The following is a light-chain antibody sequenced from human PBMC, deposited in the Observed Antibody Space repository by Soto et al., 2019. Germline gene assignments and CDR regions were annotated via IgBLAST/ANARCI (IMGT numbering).Light chain of an antibody. J-gene: IGLJ7*01. CDR3: QVWETISDHVF. V-gene: IGLV3-21*02. CDR1: NIGSKI. Sequence: SYVLTQPPSVSVAPGETAGITCGGNNIGSKIVHWYQQRPGQAPVLVVYDDSVRPSVIPERFSGSNSGNTATLTISRVEAGDEADYYCQVWETISDHVFFGGGTQLTVL. CDR2: DDS.